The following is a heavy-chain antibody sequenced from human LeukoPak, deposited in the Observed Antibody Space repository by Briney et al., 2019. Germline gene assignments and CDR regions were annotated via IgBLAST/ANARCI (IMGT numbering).Heavy chain of an antibody. CDR2: IYYGGSA. Sequence: SETLSLTCTVSGGSISSYYWSWIRQPPGKGLEWIGYIYYGGSANYNPSLQSRVTISVDTSKNQFSLKLSSVTAADTAVYYCARRQYYYHSSGYYEYYFDYWGQGTLVTVSS. D-gene: IGHD3-22*01. V-gene: IGHV4-59*08. CDR1: GGSISSYY. J-gene: IGHJ4*02. CDR3: ARRQYYYHSSGYYEYYFDY.